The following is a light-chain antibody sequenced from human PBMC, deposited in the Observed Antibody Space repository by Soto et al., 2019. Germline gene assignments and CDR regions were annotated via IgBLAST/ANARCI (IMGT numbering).Light chain of an antibody. CDR1: QSISSW. V-gene: IGKV1-5*01. J-gene: IGKJ1*01. CDR3: QQYNSYPWT. CDR2: DAS. Sequence: DIQMTQSPSTLSASVGDRVTITCRASQSISSWLAWYQQKPGKAPKLLIYDASSLESGVPSRFSGSGSGTEFPLTISSLQPDHFATYYCQQYNSYPWTFGQGTKVEIK.